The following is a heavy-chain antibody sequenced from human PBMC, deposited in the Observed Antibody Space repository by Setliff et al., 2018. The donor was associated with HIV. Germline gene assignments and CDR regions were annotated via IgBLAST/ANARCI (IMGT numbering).Heavy chain of an antibody. CDR1: GDSISSSAYY. Sequence: PSETLSLTCTVSGDSISSSAYYWGWFRQPPGKGLEWIGSIYYSGTAYYNPSLRSRVTILVDTSNNNFSLKLNSVTAADTAMYHCARVIASGYNFWSGYPFEAFDVWGQGTMVTVSS. D-gene: IGHD3-3*01. CDR3: ARVIASGYNFWSGYPFEAFDV. V-gene: IGHV4-39*07. CDR2: IYYSGTA. J-gene: IGHJ3*01.